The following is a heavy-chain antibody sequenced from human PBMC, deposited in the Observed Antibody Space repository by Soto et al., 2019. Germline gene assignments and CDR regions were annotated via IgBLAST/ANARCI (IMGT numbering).Heavy chain of an antibody. CDR1: GYSFTSYW. Sequence: GESLKISCKGSGYSFTSYWIGWVRQMPGKGLEWMGIIYPGDSDTRYSPSFQGQVTISADKSISTAYLQWSSLKASDTAMYYCARQSHATYYYYGMGVWGQGTTVTVSS. CDR2: IYPGDSDT. J-gene: IGHJ6*02. CDR3: ARQSHATYYYYGMGV. V-gene: IGHV5-51*01.